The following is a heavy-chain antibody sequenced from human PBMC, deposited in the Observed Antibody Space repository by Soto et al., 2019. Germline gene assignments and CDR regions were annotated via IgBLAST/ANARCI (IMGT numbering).Heavy chain of an antibody. CDR3: AREGPSSSWSYYYYYYGMDV. V-gene: IGHV3-7*03. Sequence: GGSLRLSCAASGFTLSSYWMSWVRQAPGKGLEWVANIKQDGSEKYYVDSVKGRFTISRDNAKNSLYLQMNSLRAEDTAVYYCAREGPSSSWSYYYYYYGMDVWGQGTTVTVSS. J-gene: IGHJ6*02. CDR2: IKQDGSEK. CDR1: GFTLSSYW. D-gene: IGHD6-13*01.